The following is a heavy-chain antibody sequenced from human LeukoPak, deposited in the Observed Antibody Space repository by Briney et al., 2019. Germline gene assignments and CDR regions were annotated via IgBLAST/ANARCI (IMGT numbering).Heavy chain of an antibody. CDR1: GGSISVDT. CDR3: ARHGGPSESSGYLYYLDS. CDR2: IYNSGST. Sequence: LGTLSLTPTVSGGSISVDTWSWVCQSPQKRLENIVYIYNSGSTNYNPSLKSRVTISLDTSQNHFSLKLNSVTAADTCVYYCARHGGPSESSGYLYYLDSWGHGSLVTVSS. V-gene: IGHV4-59*08. J-gene: IGHJ4*01. D-gene: IGHD3-22*01.